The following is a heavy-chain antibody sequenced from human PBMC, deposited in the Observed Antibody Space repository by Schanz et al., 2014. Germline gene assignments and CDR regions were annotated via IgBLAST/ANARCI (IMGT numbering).Heavy chain of an antibody. V-gene: IGHV3-23*01. CDR1: GFTLSSYA. CDR2: ISGSGGST. J-gene: IGHJ3*02. CDR3: AKGRFGELSAFDI. Sequence: EVQLLESGGGLVQPGGSLRLSCAASGFTLSSYAMSWVRQAPGKGLEWVSAISGSGGSTYYADSVKGRFTISRDNSKNTLYLQMNSLRAEDTAVYYCAKGRFGELSAFDIWGQGTMVTVSS. D-gene: IGHD3-10*01.